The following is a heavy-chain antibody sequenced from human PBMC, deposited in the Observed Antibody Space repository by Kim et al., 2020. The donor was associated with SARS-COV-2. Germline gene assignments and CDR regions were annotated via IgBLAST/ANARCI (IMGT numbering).Heavy chain of an antibody. V-gene: IGHV4-4*02. CDR1: GGSISSRNW. Sequence: SETLSLTCAVSGGSISSRNWWNWFRQSPGKGLEWIGDISHSGSTYYNPSLKSRVTISLDKSKNQFSLKLSSVTAADTAIYFCAKSGSYYGGRYFDFWCPG. CDR2: ISHSGST. J-gene: IGHJ4*02. D-gene: IGHD1-26*01. CDR3: AKSGSYYGGRYFDF.